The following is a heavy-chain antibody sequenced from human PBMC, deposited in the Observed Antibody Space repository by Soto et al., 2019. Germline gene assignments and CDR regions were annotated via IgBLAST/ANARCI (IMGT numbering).Heavy chain of an antibody. J-gene: IGHJ3*02. CDR1: GFTFSSYS. CDR2: ISSSSSTI. D-gene: IGHD3-22*01. CDR3: SRDNDPHYYDSSGYSYAFDI. V-gene: IGHV3-48*02. Sequence: GGSLILSCAASGFTFSSYSMNWVRQAPGKGLEWVSYISSSSSTIYYADSVKGRFTISRDNAKNSLYLQMNSLRDEDTAVYYCSRDNDPHYYDSSGYSYAFDIWGQGTMVTVSS.